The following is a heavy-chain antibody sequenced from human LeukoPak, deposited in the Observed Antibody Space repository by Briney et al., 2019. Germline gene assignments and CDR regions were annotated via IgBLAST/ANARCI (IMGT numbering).Heavy chain of an antibody. CDR3: ARAWYYYDSSGYYPFDY. D-gene: IGHD3-22*01. J-gene: IGHJ4*02. CDR2: INHSGST. Sequence: PSETLSLTCAVYGGSFSGYYWSWIPQPPGKGLEWIGEINHSGSTNYNPSLKSRVTISVDTSKNQFSLKLSSVTAADTAVYYCARAWYYYDSSGYYPFDYWGQGTLVTVSS. V-gene: IGHV4-34*01. CDR1: GGSFSGYY.